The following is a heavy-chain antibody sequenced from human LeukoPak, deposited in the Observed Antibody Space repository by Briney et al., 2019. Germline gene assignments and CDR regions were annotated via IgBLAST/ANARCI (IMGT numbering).Heavy chain of an antibody. D-gene: IGHD1-1*01. CDR2: IKEDGSEK. Sequence: GGSLRLSCVASGFIFSSYWMSWVRQTPGKGLEWVANIKEDGSEKYYVDSVKGRFTISRDNAKNSLYLQMNSLRVEDTAIYYCARDHRGTYYYYYMDVWGKGTTVTVSS. CDR1: GFIFSSYW. J-gene: IGHJ6*03. CDR3: ARDHRGTYYYYYMDV. V-gene: IGHV3-7*01.